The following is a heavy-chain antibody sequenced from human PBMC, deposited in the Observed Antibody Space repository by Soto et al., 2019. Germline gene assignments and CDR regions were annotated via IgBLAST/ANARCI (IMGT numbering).Heavy chain of an antibody. Sequence: EVQLLESGGGLVQPGGSLRLSCAASGFTFSSYAMSWVRQAPGKGLEWVSAISGSGGSTYYADSVKGRFTISRDNSKNTLDLQINSLRAEDTAVYYCAANRGYNYYYGMDVWGQGTTVTVSS. J-gene: IGHJ6*02. CDR3: AANRGYNYYYGMDV. V-gene: IGHV3-23*01. D-gene: IGHD3-22*01. CDR1: GFTFSSYA. CDR2: ISGSGGST.